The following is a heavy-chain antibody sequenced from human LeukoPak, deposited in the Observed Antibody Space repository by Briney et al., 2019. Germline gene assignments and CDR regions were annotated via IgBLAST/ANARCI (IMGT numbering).Heavy chain of an antibody. CDR3: ARDLGGSYGYFDY. CDR1: GFTFSSYG. D-gene: IGHD1-26*01. V-gene: IGHV3-33*01. Sequence: GGSLRLSCAASGFTFSSYGMHWVRQAPGKGLEWVAVIWYDGSNKYYADSVKGRFTISRDNSKNTLYLQMNSLRAEDTAVYYCARDLGGSYGYFDYWGQGTLVTVSS. J-gene: IGHJ4*02. CDR2: IWYDGSNK.